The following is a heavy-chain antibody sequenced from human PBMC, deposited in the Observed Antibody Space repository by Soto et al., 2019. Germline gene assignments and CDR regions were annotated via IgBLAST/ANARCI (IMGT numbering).Heavy chain of an antibody. J-gene: IGHJ4*02. CDR1: GFTFNNYG. D-gene: IGHD4-17*01. CDR3: AKAATVVTLYYFDY. V-gene: IGHV3-23*01. CDR2: ITDSGGST. Sequence: GGSLRLSCAASGFTFNNYGMSWVRQAPGKGLEWVSAITDSGGSTYYADSVKGRFTISRDNSKNTVYLQMNSLRAEDTAVYYCAKAATVVTLYYFDYPGQGTLVTVSS.